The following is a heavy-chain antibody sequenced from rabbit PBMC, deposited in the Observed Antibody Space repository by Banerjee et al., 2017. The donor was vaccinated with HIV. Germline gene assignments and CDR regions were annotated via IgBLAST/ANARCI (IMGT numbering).Heavy chain of an antibody. D-gene: IGHD4-1*01. CDR1: GFDFSSYY. CDR2: IYADKGSP. Sequence: QLKETGGGLVQPGGSLTLSCKASGFDFSSYYMSWVRQAPGKGLEWIGIIYADKGSPDYASWVNGRFTISSDNAQNTVDLQMSSLTAADTATYFCARDLAGVIGWNFDLWGPGTLVTVS. V-gene: IGHV1S7*01. CDR3: ARDLAGVIGWNFDL. J-gene: IGHJ4*01.